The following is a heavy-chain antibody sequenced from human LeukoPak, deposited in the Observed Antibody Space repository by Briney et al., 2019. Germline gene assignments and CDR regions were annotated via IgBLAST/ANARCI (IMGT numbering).Heavy chain of an antibody. CDR2: IYHSGST. V-gene: IGHV4-4*02. CDR1: GGSITSGNW. J-gene: IGHJ4*02. Sequence: SGTLSLTCAVSGGSITSGNWWTGVRQPPGRGREWIGEIYHSGSTNYNPSLKSRVTISVDKSKNQFSLNLSSVTAADTAVYYCARDKPAAGANYFDYWGQGTLVTVSS. D-gene: IGHD6-13*01. CDR3: ARDKPAAGANYFDY.